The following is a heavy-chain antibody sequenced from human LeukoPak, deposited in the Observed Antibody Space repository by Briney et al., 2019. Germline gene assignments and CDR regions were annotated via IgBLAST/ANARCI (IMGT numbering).Heavy chain of an antibody. CDR1: GFTFSSYA. Sequence: PGGSPRLSCAASGFTFSSYAMSWVRQAPGKGLEWVSAISGSGGSTYYADSVKGRFTISRDNSKNTLYLQMNSLRAEDTAVYYCAKDGYAYYDFWSGYPQFDYWGQGTLVTVSS. CDR2: ISGSGGST. D-gene: IGHD3-3*01. CDR3: AKDGYAYYDFWSGYPQFDY. J-gene: IGHJ4*02. V-gene: IGHV3-23*01.